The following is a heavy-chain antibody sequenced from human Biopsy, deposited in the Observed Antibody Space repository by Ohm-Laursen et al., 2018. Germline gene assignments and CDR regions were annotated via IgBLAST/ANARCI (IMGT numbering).Heavy chain of an antibody. Sequence: SVKVSCKSSGYTFTSYDITWVRQASGQGPEWIGWLNPVSGNSNFGQKFRGRVTVTSDTSISTAYMELSGLTSDGTATYYCGRAVRNQLLTDPWGQGTLVTVTS. CDR2: LNPVSGNS. J-gene: IGHJ5*02. CDR1: GYTFTSYD. CDR3: GRAVRNQLLTDP. D-gene: IGHD1-7*01. V-gene: IGHV1-8*01.